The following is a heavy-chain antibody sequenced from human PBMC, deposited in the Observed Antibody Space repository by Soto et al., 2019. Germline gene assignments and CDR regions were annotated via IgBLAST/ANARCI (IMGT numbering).Heavy chain of an antibody. D-gene: IGHD3-10*01. V-gene: IGHV3-23*01. CDR2: ITGSGGST. CDR3: AKDGESTTMVRGVIWPCYLDS. J-gene: IGHJ4*02. CDR1: GFTFSSYA. Sequence: GGSLRLSCAASGFTFSSYAMNWVRQAPGKGLEWVSVITGSGGSTYYADSVKGRFTISRDNSKNTLYLQLNSLRAEDTAVYFCAKDGESTTMVRGVIWPCYLDSWGQGTLVTVSS.